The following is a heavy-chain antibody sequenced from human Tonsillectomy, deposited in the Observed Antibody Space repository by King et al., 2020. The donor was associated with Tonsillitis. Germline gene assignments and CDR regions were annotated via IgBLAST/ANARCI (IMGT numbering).Heavy chain of an antibody. D-gene: IGHD6-13*01. J-gene: IGHJ4*02. CDR1: GGSFSDYY. V-gene: IGHV4-59*01. CDR3: ARGFLAASGTNYFDF. Sequence: MQLQESGPGLVKPSETLSLPCSVPGGSFSDYYWTWIRQPPGKGLEGRGYIYSSGSTNYHPSRNSRVTISLDTSRTQFSLKLTSVTAADTAVYYCARGFLAASGTNYFDFWGQGTLVTVSS. CDR2: IYSSGST.